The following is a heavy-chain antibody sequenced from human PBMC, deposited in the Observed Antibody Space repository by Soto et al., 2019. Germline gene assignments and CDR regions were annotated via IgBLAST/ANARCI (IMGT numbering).Heavy chain of an antibody. CDR1: GFTFSSYS. D-gene: IGHD5-12*01. J-gene: IGHJ4*02. Sequence: GGSLRLSCAASGFTFSSYSMNWVRQAPGKGLEWVSSISSSSSYIYYADSVKGRFTISRDNAKNSLYLQMNSLRAEGTAVYYCARDRGYSGYALPLDYWGQGTLVTVSS. CDR3: ARDRGYSGYALPLDY. CDR2: ISSSSSYI. V-gene: IGHV3-21*01.